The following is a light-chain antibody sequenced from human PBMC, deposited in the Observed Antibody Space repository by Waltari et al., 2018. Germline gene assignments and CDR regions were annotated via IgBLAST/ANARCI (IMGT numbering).Light chain of an antibody. V-gene: IGKV3-20*01. J-gene: IGKJ1*01. CDR3: QHYVRLPAT. Sequence: EIVLTQSPGTLALSPGERATLSCRASQSVRGSLAWYQQKAGQAPRLLIYGASSRATGIPDRFSGSGVGTDFSLTISRLEPEDFAVYYCQHYVRLPATFGQGTKVEI. CDR1: QSVRGS. CDR2: GAS.